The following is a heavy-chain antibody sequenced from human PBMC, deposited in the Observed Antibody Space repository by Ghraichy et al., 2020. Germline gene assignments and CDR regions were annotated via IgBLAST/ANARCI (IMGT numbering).Heavy chain of an antibody. CDR1: GDSLSSYY. J-gene: IGHJ6*02. Sequence: SETLSLTCTVSGDSLSSYYWSWIRQPPGKGLECIGYTYYTGSTHYNPSLKSRITISVDRSKNQISLRLRSVTAADTGVYYCARGVSVKYYGMDVWCQGTTVAVSS. D-gene: IGHD3-16*01. CDR3: ARGVSVKYYGMDV. CDR2: TYYTGST. V-gene: IGHV4-59*01.